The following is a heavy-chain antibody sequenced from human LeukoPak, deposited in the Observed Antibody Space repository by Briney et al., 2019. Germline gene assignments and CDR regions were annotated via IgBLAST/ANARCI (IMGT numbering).Heavy chain of an antibody. J-gene: IGHJ5*02. V-gene: IGHV4-59*01. CDR2: IYYSGST. Sequence: SPSETLSLTCTVSGGSISSYYWSWIRQPPGKGLEWIGYIYYSGSTNYNPSLKSRVTISVDTSKNQFSLKLSSVTAADTAVYYCARDRNYYGSGSGWFDPWGQGTLVTVSS. CDR3: ARDRNYYGSGSGWFDP. CDR1: GGSISSYY. D-gene: IGHD3-10*01.